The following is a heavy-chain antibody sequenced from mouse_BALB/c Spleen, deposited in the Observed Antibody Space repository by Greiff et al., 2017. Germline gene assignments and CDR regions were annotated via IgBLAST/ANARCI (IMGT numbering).Heavy chain of an antibody. CDR2: ISSGGSYT. J-gene: IGHJ3*01. D-gene: IGHD3-1*01. CDR3: TREGARASFAY. CDR1: GFTFSSYT. Sequence: EVHLVESGGGLVKPGGSLKLSCAASGFTFSSYTMSWVRQTPEKRLEWVATISSGGSYTYYPDSVKGRFTISRDNAKNTLYLQMSSLKSEDTAMYYCTREGARASFAYWGQGTLVTVSA. V-gene: IGHV5-6-4*01.